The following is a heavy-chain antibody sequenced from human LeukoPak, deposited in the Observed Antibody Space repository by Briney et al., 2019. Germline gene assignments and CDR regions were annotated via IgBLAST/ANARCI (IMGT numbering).Heavy chain of an antibody. J-gene: IGHJ6*03. CDR3: ARISYGGYVDYYYYMDV. D-gene: IGHD5-12*01. CDR1: GGSFSGYY. V-gene: IGHV4-34*01. Sequence: SETLSLTCAVYGGSFSGYYWSWIRQPPGKGPEWIGEIKHSGSTNYNPSLKSRVTISVDTSKNQFSLKLSSVTAADTAVYYCARISYGGYVDYYYYMDVWGKGTTVTVSS. CDR2: IKHSGST.